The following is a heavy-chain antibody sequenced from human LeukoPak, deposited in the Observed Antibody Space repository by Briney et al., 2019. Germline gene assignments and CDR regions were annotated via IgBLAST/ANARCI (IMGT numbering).Heavy chain of an antibody. CDR2: ISSSSSYI. Sequence: GGSLRLTCAASGFTFSSYSMNWVRQAPGKGLEWVSSISSSSSYIYYADSVKGRFTISRDNAKNSLYLQMNSLRAEDTAVYYCARGGSGWYHDYWGQGTLVTVSS. CDR3: ARGGSGWYHDY. J-gene: IGHJ4*02. CDR1: GFTFSSYS. V-gene: IGHV3-21*01. D-gene: IGHD6-19*01.